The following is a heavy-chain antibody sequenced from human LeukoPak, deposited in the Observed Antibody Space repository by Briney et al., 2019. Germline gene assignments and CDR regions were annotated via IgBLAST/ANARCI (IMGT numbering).Heavy chain of an antibody. Sequence: SETLSLTCTVSGGSMSSNYWSWIRLPPGKGLEWIGYIYYSGSTDYNPSLKSRVSISVVTSKNQFSLSLGSVTAADTAVYYCARHGGISSGAFDIWGQGTMVTVSS. J-gene: IGHJ3*02. CDR1: GGSMSSNY. CDR3: ARHGGISSGAFDI. V-gene: IGHV4-59*08. CDR2: IYYSGST. D-gene: IGHD6-19*01.